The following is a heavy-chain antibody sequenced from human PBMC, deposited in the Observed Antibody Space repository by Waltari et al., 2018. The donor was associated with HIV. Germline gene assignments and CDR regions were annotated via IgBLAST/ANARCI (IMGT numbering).Heavy chain of an antibody. D-gene: IGHD2-15*01. CDR2: IKTKTDGGTT. Sequence: EVQLVESGGGLVKPGGSLRVSCAASGFTFRNAWMTWVRQAPGKGLEVIDLIKTKTDGGTTDYAATVKGRFTISRDDSKNTLYLQMNSLKTEDTAVYYCATTDPYCIGGYCYSRPDYWGQGTLVTVSS. V-gene: IGHV3-15*01. CDR3: ATTDPYCIGGYCYSRPDY. J-gene: IGHJ4*02. CDR1: GFTFRNAW.